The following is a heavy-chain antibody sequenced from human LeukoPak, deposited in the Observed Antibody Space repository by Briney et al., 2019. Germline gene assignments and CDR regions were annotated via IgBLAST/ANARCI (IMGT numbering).Heavy chain of an antibody. V-gene: IGHV5-10-1*01. CDR3: ASGRYSSSPYYYYGMDV. Sequence: PGKSLKISCQGFEKSLIYHWISWVRQMPGKGLEWMGKITLSDSSATYSPSFQGHVTILIDKSINTAYLEWSNLKTSDTAMYYCASGRYSSSPYYYYGMDVWGQGTTVTASS. J-gene: IGHJ6*02. CDR1: EKSLIYHW. CDR2: ITLSDSSA. D-gene: IGHD6-13*01.